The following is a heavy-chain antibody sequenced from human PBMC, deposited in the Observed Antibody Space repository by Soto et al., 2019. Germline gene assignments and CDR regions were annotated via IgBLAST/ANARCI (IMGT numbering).Heavy chain of an antibody. Sequence: QVQLQESGPGLVKPSQTLSLTCTVSGGSISSGGYYWSWIRQHPGKGLEWIGYIYYSGSTYYNPSVNRRVTMSGDAAKNRFALRLSSVTAADMAVYYCARGVNYDLWSGNNWFDPWGQGTLVTVSS. J-gene: IGHJ5*02. D-gene: IGHD3-3*01. CDR3: ARGVNYDLWSGNNWFDP. V-gene: IGHV4-31*03. CDR1: GGSISSGGYY. CDR2: IYYSGST.